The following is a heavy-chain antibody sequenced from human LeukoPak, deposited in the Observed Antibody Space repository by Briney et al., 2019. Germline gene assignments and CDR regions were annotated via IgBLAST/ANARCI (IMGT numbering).Heavy chain of an antibody. CDR1: GFTFSSYG. J-gene: IGHJ4*02. D-gene: IGHD6-13*01. CDR2: IWYDGSNK. CDR3: ARDRRSSWYFFDY. Sequence: GGSLRLSCAAAGFTFSSYGMHWGRQAPGKGLEWVAVIWYDGSNKYYADSVKGRFTISRDNSKSTLYLQMNSLRAEDTVVYYCARDRRSSWYFFDYWGQGTLVTVSS. V-gene: IGHV3-33*01.